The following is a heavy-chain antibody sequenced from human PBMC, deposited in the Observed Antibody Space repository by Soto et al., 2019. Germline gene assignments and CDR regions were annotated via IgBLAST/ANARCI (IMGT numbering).Heavy chain of an antibody. Sequence: GASVKVSCKASGGTFSSYAISWVRQAPGQGLEWMGGIIPIFGTANYAQKFQGRVTITADESTSTAYMELSSLRSEDTAVYYCARRLGYCSSTSCLNWFDPWGQGTLVTVSS. CDR3: ARRLGYCSSTSCLNWFDP. V-gene: IGHV1-69*13. J-gene: IGHJ5*02. CDR2: IIPIFGTA. CDR1: GGTFSSYA. D-gene: IGHD2-2*01.